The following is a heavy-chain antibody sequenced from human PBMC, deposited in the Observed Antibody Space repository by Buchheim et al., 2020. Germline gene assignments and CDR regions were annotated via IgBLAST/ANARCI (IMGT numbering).Heavy chain of an antibody. V-gene: IGHV4-39*01. J-gene: IGHJ4*02. CDR3: ARLWICTNGVCSPDY. D-gene: IGHD2-8*01. CDR1: GGSIGSRSHY. Sequence: QLQLQESGPGLVKPSGTLSLTCTVSGGSIGSRSHYWGWIRQPPGKGLEWIGSIYYSGNTYYNPSLKSRVTISVDTSKNPLSLKLSSVTAADTAVYYCARLWICTNGVCSPDYWGQGSL. CDR2: IYYSGNT.